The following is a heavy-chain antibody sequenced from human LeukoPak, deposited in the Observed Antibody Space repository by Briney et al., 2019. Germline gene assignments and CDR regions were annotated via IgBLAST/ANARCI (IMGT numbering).Heavy chain of an antibody. CDR3: ARLMGPDLSGVDIEAIGDY. CDR2: INTNTGNP. Sequence: GASVKVSCKASGYTFISYAINWLRQAPGQGLEWMGWINTNTGNPTYAQGFTGRFVFSLDTSVSTSYLQISSLKAEDTAVYYCARLMGPDLSGVDIEAIGDYWGQGTLVTVSS. V-gene: IGHV7-4-1*02. J-gene: IGHJ4*02. CDR1: GYTFISYA. D-gene: IGHD5-12*01.